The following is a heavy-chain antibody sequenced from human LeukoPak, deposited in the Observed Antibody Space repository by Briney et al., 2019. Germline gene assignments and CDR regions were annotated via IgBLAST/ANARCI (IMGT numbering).Heavy chain of an antibody. CDR2: IYTSGST. V-gene: IGHV4-4*07. D-gene: IGHD1-1*01. CDR3: ARVTNEIIEGYYYYMDV. CDR1: GGSISSYY. Sequence: SETLSLTCTVSGGSISSYYWSWIRQPAGKGLEWIGRIYTSGSTNYNPSLKSRVTMSVDTSKNQFSLKLSSVTAADTAVYYCARVTNEIIEGYYYYMDVWGKGTTVTVSS. J-gene: IGHJ6*03.